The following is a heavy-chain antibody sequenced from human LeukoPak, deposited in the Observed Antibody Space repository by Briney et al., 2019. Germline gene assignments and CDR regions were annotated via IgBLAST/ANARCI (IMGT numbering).Heavy chain of an antibody. CDR2: IYTSGST. V-gene: IGHV4-4*07. D-gene: IGHD4-17*01. CDR1: GGSISSYY. J-gene: IGHJ4*02. Sequence: SETLSLTCTVSGGSISSYYWSWIRQPAGRGLEWIGRIYTSGSTNYNPSLKSRVTMSVDTSKNQFSLKLSSVTAADTAVYYCALHDYGDYVPGGKFDYWGQGTLVTVSS. CDR3: ALHDYGDYVPGGKFDY.